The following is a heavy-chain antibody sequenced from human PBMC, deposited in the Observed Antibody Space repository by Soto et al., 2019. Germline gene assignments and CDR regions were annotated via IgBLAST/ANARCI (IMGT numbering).Heavy chain of an antibody. CDR3: ARDDEYSGNGMDV. J-gene: IGHJ6*02. CDR2: ILNDGSNR. V-gene: IGHV3-33*01. D-gene: IGHD3-10*01. CDR1: EFTLSNYG. Sequence: QVQFVESGGGVVQPGRSLRLSRAASEFTLSNYGMHWVRQAPGKGLEWVAVILNDGSNRYHADSVKDRFTISRDNSKNTLYLQMNRLRAEDTAVYYCARDDEYSGNGMDVWGQGTTVTVS.